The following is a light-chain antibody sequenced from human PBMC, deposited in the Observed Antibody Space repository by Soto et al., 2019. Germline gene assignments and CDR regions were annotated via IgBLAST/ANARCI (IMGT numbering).Light chain of an antibody. CDR2: DAS. Sequence: EIVLTQSPATLSLSPGERATLSCRASQGVSSYLAWYQQKPGQAPRLLIYDASNRATGIPARFSGSGPGTDFTLTISSLEPEDFAVYYCQQRSNWQGYTFGQGTKLEIK. CDR3: QQRSNWQGYT. CDR1: QGVSSY. J-gene: IGKJ2*01. V-gene: IGKV3D-11*01.